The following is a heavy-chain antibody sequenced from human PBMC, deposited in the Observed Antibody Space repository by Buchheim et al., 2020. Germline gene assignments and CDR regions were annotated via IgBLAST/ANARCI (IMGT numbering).Heavy chain of an antibody. Sequence: QLQLQESGPGLVKPSETLSLTCTVSGGSISSSSYYWGWIRQPPGKGLEWIGSIYYSGSTYYNPSLKSRVTISVDTSKNQFPLKLSSVTAADTAVYYCARHIYSGGWDGGGGDYFDYWGQGTL. CDR2: IYYSGST. D-gene: IGHD6-19*01. J-gene: IGHJ4*02. CDR3: ARHIYSGGWDGGGGDYFDY. V-gene: IGHV4-39*01. CDR1: GGSISSSSYY.